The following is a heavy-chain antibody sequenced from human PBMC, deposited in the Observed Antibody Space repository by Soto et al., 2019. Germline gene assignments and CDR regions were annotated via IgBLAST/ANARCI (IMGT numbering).Heavy chain of an antibody. CDR2: ISYSGTT. D-gene: IGHD4-17*01. CDR3: ARNPNDFGDYAAFDI. Sequence: SETLSLTCTVSGGSISRGGYYWSWIRQRPGKGLEWIGYISYSGTTYYSPSLMSRVTISVDTSKNQFSLKLSSVTAADTAVYYCARNPNDFGDYAAFDIWGQGTMVTVSS. J-gene: IGHJ3*02. V-gene: IGHV4-31*03. CDR1: GGSISRGGYY.